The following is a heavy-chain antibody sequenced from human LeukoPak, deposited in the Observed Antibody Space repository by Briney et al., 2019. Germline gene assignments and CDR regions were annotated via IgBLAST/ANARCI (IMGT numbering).Heavy chain of an antibody. CDR1: GYTFTGFY. CDR2: INPNSGDT. D-gene: IGHD1/OR15-1a*01. J-gene: IGHJ4*02. CDR3: TSSEHYQF. V-gene: IGHV1-2*02. Sequence: ASVKVSCKASGYTFTGFYMYWVRQAPGQGLEWVGWINPNSGDTGYAQKLQGRVILTRDTSITTVYMELSKLTPADTAVYYCTSSEHYQFWGQGTLVTVSS.